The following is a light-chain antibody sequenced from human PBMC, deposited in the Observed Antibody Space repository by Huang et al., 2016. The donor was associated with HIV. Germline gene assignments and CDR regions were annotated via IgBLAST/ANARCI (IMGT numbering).Light chain of an antibody. CDR3: QQYRHWPWT. CDR1: QSINSN. Sequence: EIVMTQSLATLSVSPGERASLSCRASQSINSNLAWYQQKPGQAPRLLIYGASTRATDIPVRFRGSGSGTEFTLTISSLQSEDFAVYFCQQYRHWPWTFGQGTKVEVK. J-gene: IGKJ1*01. CDR2: GAS. V-gene: IGKV3-15*01.